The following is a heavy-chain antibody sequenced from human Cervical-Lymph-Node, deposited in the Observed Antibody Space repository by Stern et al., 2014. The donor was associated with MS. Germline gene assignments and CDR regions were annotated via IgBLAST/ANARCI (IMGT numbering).Heavy chain of an antibody. CDR1: SGSVTSGHW. CDR2: IYHTGRT. J-gene: IGHJ5*02. Sequence: QVQLQESGPGLVKPSGTLSLTCAVSSGSVTSGHWWIWVRQPPWKGVEWIGEIYHTGRTNYNPPPKRRATTLVVTSKNQLSPQLNSVAEADTAVYYCARDPDNRGCFDPWGQGTLVIVSS. CDR3: ARDPDNRGCFDP. V-gene: IGHV4-4*02. D-gene: IGHD1-14*01.